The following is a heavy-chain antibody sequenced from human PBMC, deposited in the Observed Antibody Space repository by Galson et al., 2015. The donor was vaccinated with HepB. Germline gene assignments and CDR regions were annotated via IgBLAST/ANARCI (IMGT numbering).Heavy chain of an antibody. V-gene: IGHV3-23*01. D-gene: IGHD3-10*01. CDR2: ISDTGGSR. Sequence: SLRLSCAASRFTFSRYWMSWVRQAPGKGLEWVSAISDTGGSRYYADSVKGRFTISRDNSNNTLYLQLNSPRLEDTAVYYCARSITMVRINTPDYWGQGTLVIVSS. CDR3: ARSITMVRINTPDY. CDR1: RFTFSRYW. J-gene: IGHJ4*02.